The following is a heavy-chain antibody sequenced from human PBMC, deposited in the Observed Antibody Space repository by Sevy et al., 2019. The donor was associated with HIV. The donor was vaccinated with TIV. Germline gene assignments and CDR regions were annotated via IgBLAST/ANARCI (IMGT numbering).Heavy chain of an antibody. Sequence: GESLKISCAASGSTFSSYWMSWVRQAPGKGLEWVANIKQDGSEKYYVDSVKGRFTISRDNAKNSLYLQMNSLRAEDTAVYYCARVICSSTSCYKPVHAFDIWGQGTMVTVSS. CDR3: ARVICSSTSCYKPVHAFDI. CDR2: IKQDGSEK. CDR1: GSTFSSYW. D-gene: IGHD2-2*02. J-gene: IGHJ3*02. V-gene: IGHV3-7*01.